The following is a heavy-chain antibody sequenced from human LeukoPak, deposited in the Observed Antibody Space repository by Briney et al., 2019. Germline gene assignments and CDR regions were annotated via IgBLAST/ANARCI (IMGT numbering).Heavy chain of an antibody. D-gene: IGHD3-3*01. Sequence: GASVKVSCKASGYTFTSYGISWVRQAPGQGLEWMGWISAYNGNTNYAQKLQGRVTMTTDTSTSTAYMELRSLRSDDTAVYYCARILLYDFWSGSSDYWGQGTLVTVSS. CDR3: ARILLYDFWSGSSDY. CDR1: GYTFTSYG. V-gene: IGHV1-18*01. J-gene: IGHJ4*02. CDR2: ISAYNGNT.